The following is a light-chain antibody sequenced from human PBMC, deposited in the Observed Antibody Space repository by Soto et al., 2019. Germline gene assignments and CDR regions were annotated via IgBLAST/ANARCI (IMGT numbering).Light chain of an antibody. V-gene: IGKV1-39*01. CDR1: QGVSAY. Sequence: DIQMTQSPSSLSASVGDRVTITCRASQGVSAYLLWYQQRQGTPPKLLIYAASNLVSGVPLRFSGSGSGTTVTLTISSLQPEDFATYYCQQSYKTPHTFGQGTKLETK. J-gene: IGKJ2*01. CDR3: QQSYKTPHT. CDR2: AAS.